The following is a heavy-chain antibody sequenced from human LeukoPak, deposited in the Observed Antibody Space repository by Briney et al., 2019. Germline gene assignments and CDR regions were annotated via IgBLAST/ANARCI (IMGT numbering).Heavy chain of an antibody. Sequence: GGSLRLSCAASGFTFSSYSMNWVRQAPGKGLEWVSSISSSSSYICYADSVKGRFTISRDNAKNSLYLQMNSLRAEDTAVYYCARDGGGYFFDYWGQGTLVTVSS. CDR2: ISSSSSYI. V-gene: IGHV3-21*01. J-gene: IGHJ4*02. D-gene: IGHD3-16*01. CDR3: ARDGGGYFFDY. CDR1: GFTFSSYS.